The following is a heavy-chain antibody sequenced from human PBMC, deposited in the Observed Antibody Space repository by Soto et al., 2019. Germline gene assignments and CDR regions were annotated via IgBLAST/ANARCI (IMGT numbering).Heavy chain of an antibody. CDR2: IIPILGIA. CDR3: ARSDSSGHCDY. J-gene: IGHJ4*02. CDR1: GGTFSSYT. Sequence: ASVKVSCKASGGTFSSYTISWVRQAPGQGLEWMGRIIPILGIANYAQKFQGRVTITADKSTSTAYMELSSLRSEDTAVYYCARSDSSGHCDYWGQGTLVTVSS. V-gene: IGHV1-69*02. D-gene: IGHD3-22*01.